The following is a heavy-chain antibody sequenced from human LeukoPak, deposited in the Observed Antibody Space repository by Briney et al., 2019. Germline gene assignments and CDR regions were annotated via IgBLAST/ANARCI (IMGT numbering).Heavy chain of an antibody. D-gene: IGHD5-12*01. CDR2: FDPQDGET. V-gene: IGHV1-24*01. J-gene: IGHJ4*02. Sequence: ASVKVSCKVSGYTLTELSMHWVRQAPGKGLEWMGGFDPQDGETIYAQKFQGRVTMTEDTSTDTAYMELSSLRSEDTAVYYCARVERGYSGYDYQYWGQGTLVTVSS. CDR3: ARVERGYSGYDYQY. CDR1: GYTLTELS.